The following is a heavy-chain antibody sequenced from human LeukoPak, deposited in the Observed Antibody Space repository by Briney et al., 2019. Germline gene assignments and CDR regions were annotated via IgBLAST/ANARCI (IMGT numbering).Heavy chain of an antibody. V-gene: IGHV1-24*01. CDR3: ATRHYGSGSYAY. D-gene: IGHD3-10*01. CDR1: GGTFSSYA. CDR2: FDPEDGET. J-gene: IGHJ4*02. Sequence: ASVKVSCKASGGTFSSYAISWVRQAPGKGLEWMGGFDPEDGETIYAQKFQGRVTMTEDTSTDTAYMELSSLRSEDTAVYYCATRHYGSGSYAYWGQGTLVTVSS.